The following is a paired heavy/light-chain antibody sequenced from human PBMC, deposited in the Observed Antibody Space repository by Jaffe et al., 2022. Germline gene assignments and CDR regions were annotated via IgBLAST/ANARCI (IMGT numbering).Light chain of an antibody. J-gene: IGKJ4*01. CDR2: AAS. V-gene: IGKV1-39*01. CDR1: QSISRY. Sequence: DIQMTQSPSSLSASVGDRVTITCRASQSISRYLNWYQQKSGKAPKLLICAASNLQSGVPSRFSGSGAGTDFTLTISSLQPEDFATYYCQQSYSSPLTFGGGTKVEIK. CDR3: QQSYSSPLT.
Heavy chain of an antibody. Sequence: QITLKESGPTLVKPTQTLTLTCTFSGFSLSTSGVGVGWIRQAPGKALEWLALIYWDDDKRYSPSLKSRLTITKDTSKNQVVLTMTNMDPVDTATYYCAHRPYFYDSSGYQYDAFDIWGQGTMVTVSS. CDR3: AHRPYFYDSSGYQYDAFDI. D-gene: IGHD3-22*01. CDR2: IYWDDDK. J-gene: IGHJ3*02. V-gene: IGHV2-5*02. CDR1: GFSLSTSGVG.